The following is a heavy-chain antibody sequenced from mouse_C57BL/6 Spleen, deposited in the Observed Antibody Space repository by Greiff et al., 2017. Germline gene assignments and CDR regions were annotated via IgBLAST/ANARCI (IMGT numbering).Heavy chain of an antibody. V-gene: IGHV1-80*01. CDR3: ARGDYYGSSWFAY. Sequence: QVHVKQSGAELLKPGASVKISCKASGYAFSSYWMNWVKQRPGKGLEWIGQIYPGDGDTNYNGKFKGKATLTADKSSSTAYMQLSSLTSEDSAVYFCARGDYYGSSWFAYWGQGTLVTVSA. CDR1: GYAFSSYW. D-gene: IGHD1-1*01. CDR2: IYPGDGDT. J-gene: IGHJ3*01.